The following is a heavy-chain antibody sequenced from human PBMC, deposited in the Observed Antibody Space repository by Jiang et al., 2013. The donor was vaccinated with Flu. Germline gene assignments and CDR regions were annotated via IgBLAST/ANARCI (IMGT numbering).Heavy chain of an antibody. CDR3: ARDSRGYTYIFDY. V-gene: IGHV3-30*03. D-gene: IGHD5-18*01. CDR2: ISYDGSNA. J-gene: IGHJ4*02. Sequence: VQLVESGGGVVQPGRSLRLSCAASGFTFSSYGMHWVRQAPGKGLEWVAVISYDGSNAYYADSVKGRFTISRDNSKNTTYLQMNSLRPEDTAVYYCARDSRGYTYIFDYWGQGT. CDR1: GFTFSSYG.